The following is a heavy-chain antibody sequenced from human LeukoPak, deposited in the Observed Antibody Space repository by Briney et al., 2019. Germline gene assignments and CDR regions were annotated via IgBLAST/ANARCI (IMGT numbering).Heavy chain of an antibody. D-gene: IGHD3-16*02. CDR1: GFTFSSYA. J-gene: IGHJ4*02. V-gene: IGHV3-30*01. CDR2: ISYDGSNK. CDR3: ARDLRLGELSLSLFDY. Sequence: PGRSLRLSCAASGFTFSSYAMHWVRQAPGKGPEWVAVISYDGSNKYYADSVKGRFTISRDNPKNTLYLQMNSLRAEDTAAYYCARDLRLGELSLSLFDYWGQGSLVTVSS.